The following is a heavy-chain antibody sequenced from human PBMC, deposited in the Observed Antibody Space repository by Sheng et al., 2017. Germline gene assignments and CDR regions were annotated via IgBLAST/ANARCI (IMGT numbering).Heavy chain of an antibody. D-gene: IGHD6-13*01. CDR3: AKNGYRGYSSPNY. J-gene: IGHJ4*02. CDR1: GFTFSSYG. Sequence: QVQLVESGGGVVQPGGSLRLSCAASGFTFSSYGMHWVRQAPGKGLEWVAFIRYDGSNKYYADSVKGRFTISRDNSKNTLYLQMNSLRAEDTAVYYCAKNGYRGYSSPNYWGQGTLVTVSS. CDR2: IRYDGSNK. V-gene: IGHV3-30*02.